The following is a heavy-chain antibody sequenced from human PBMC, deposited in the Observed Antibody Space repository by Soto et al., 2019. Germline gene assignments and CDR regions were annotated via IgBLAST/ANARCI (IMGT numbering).Heavy chain of an antibody. CDR3: ARVGLCAGELQSHY. CDR1: GFTFSSYS. D-gene: IGHD1-7*01. V-gene: IGHV3-21*01. CDR2: ITSSSGYI. Sequence: SLRLSCAASGFTFSSYSMNWVRQAPGKGLECISSITSSSGYITYAESVRGRFTISRDNAKNSLYLQMNSLRAEDTAVYFCARVGLCAGELQSHYWGQATLGTVSS. J-gene: IGHJ4*02.